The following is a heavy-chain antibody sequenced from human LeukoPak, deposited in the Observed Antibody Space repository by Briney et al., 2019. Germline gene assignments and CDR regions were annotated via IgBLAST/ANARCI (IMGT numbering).Heavy chain of an antibody. D-gene: IGHD5-18*01. J-gene: IGHJ4*02. CDR2: INTNTGNP. Sequence: GASVKVSCKASGYTFTSYAMNWVRQAPGQGLEWMGRINTNTGNPTYAQGFTGRFVFSLDTSVSTAYLQISSLKAEDTAVYYCATYKEVYSYGAYYFDYWGQGTLVTVSS. CDR1: GYTFTSYA. CDR3: ATYKEVYSYGAYYFDY. V-gene: IGHV7-4-1*02.